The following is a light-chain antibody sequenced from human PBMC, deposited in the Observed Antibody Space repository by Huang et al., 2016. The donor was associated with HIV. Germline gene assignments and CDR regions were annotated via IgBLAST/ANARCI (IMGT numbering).Light chain of an antibody. V-gene: IGKV3-15*01. CDR2: GAS. CDR1: QSVDDN. CDR3: QQYKSWFT. Sequence: EIVMTQSPATLSVSPGKRVTLACRASQSVDDNLAWYQQKPGQAPRPLVYGASTRATGVPVRFSGSGSGTEFTLTITSLQSEDSASYYCQQYKSWFTFGQGTRLEIK. J-gene: IGKJ5*01.